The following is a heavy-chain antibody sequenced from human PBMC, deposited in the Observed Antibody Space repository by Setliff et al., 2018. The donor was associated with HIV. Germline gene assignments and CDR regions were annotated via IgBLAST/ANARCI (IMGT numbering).Heavy chain of an antibody. CDR3: ARGGSGAYYERNFDY. Sequence: SETLSLTCTVSGGSFYSHYWSWIRQPPGKGLEWIGTVHYSGSTTYNPSLNSRGTISLDTSKNQFSLKLSSATAADTAVFYCARGGSGAYYERNFDYWGQGTLVTVSS. CDR1: GGSFYSHY. D-gene: IGHD1-26*01. CDR2: VHYSGST. V-gene: IGHV4-59*11. J-gene: IGHJ4*02.